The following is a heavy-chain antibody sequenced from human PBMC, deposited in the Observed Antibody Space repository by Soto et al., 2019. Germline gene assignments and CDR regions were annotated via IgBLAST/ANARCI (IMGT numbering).Heavy chain of an antibody. J-gene: IGHJ6*02. V-gene: IGHV2-5*02. D-gene: IGHD3-10*01. CDR2: IYWDDDK. CDR1: GFSLSTSGLG. Sequence: QITLKESGPPLVKPTQTLTLTCTFSGFSLSTSGLGVGWIRQPQGKALEWLALIYWDDDKRYSPSLKIRLTITKDTSKNQVIRTMTNIDPVDTTTYYCAHSFRNYYYYYYYGMEVWGQETTITVSS. CDR3: AHSFRNYYYYYYYGMEV.